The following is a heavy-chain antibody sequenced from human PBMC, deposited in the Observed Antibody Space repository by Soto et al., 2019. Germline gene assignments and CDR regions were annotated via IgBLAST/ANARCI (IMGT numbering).Heavy chain of an antibody. V-gene: IGHV4-59*08. D-gene: IGHD4-17*01. J-gene: IGHJ4*02. CDR3: ARHQPPYGDYNY. CDR1: GGSISSYY. Sequence: SETLSLTCTVSGGSISSYYWSWIRQPPGKGLEWIGYIYYSGSTNYNPSLKSRVTISVDTSKNQFSLKLSSVPAADTAVYYCARHQPPYGDYNYWGQGTRVTVSS. CDR2: IYYSGST.